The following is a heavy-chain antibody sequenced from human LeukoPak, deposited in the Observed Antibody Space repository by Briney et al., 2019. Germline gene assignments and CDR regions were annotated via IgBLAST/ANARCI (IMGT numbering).Heavy chain of an antibody. V-gene: IGHV3-15*01. CDR1: GFTFSNAW. D-gene: IGHD3-3*01. J-gene: IGHJ3*02. CDR3: TTDNWRGLDAFDI. Sequence: KSGGSLRLSCAASGFTFSNAWMSWVRQAPGKGLEWVGRIKSKTDGGTTDFAAPVKGRFTISRDDSKNTLYLQMDSLKTEDTAMYYCTTDNWRGLDAFDIWGQGTMVTVSS. CDR2: IKSKTDGGTT.